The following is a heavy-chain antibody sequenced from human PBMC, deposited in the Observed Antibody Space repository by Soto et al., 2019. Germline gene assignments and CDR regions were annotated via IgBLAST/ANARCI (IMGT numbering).Heavy chain of an antibody. V-gene: IGHV1-69*02. Sequence: QVQLVQSGAAVKKPGSSVKVSCKASGGTFSSYTISWVRQAPGQGLEWMGRIIPILGIANYAQKFQGRVTITADKSTSTAYMELSSLRSEDTAVYYCARTMVPDYYYYGMDVWGQGTTVTVSS. CDR1: GGTFSSYT. CDR2: IIPILGIA. CDR3: ARTMVPDYYYYGMDV. J-gene: IGHJ6*02. D-gene: IGHD3-10*01.